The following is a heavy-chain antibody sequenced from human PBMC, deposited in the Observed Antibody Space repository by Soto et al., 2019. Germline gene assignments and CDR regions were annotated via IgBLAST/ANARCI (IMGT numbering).Heavy chain of an antibody. CDR3: ARRTTVTTNYFDY. CDR2: IYYSGST. V-gene: IGHV4-39*01. CDR1: GGSISSSSYY. Sequence: PSETLSLTCTVSGGSISSSSYYWGWIRQPPGKGLEWIGSIYYSGSTYYNPSLKSRVTISVDTSKNRFSLKLSSVTAADTAVYYCARRTTVTTNYFDYWGQGTLVTVSS. D-gene: IGHD4-17*01. J-gene: IGHJ4*02.